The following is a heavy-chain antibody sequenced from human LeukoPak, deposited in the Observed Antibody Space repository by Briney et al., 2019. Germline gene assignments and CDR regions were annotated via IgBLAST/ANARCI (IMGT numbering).Heavy chain of an antibody. CDR3: ARRGVYSRSWPNPHGFDI. CDR1: GGSISSYY. CDR2: IYYSGST. J-gene: IGHJ3*02. Sequence: PSETLSLTCTVSGGSISSYYWSWIRQPPGKGLEWIGYIYYSGSTNYNPSLKSRVTISVDTSKNQFSLKLSSVTTADTAVYYCARRGVYSRSWPNPHGFDIWGQGTMATVSS. V-gene: IGHV4-59*01. D-gene: IGHD6-13*01.